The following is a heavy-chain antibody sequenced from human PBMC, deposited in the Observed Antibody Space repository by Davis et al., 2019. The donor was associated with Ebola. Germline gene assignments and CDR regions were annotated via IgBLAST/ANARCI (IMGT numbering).Heavy chain of an antibody. CDR3: TRGYKFVVERYFDY. J-gene: IGHJ4*02. V-gene: IGHV3-49*04. CDR1: GFTFSSYA. Sequence: PGGSLRLSCAASGFTFSSYAMSWVRQAPGKGLEWVGFIRSKAYGGTTEYAASVKGRFTISRDDSKSIAYLQMNSLKTEDTAVYYCTRGYKFVVERYFDYWGQGTLVTVSS. CDR2: IRSKAYGGTT. D-gene: IGHD2-21*01.